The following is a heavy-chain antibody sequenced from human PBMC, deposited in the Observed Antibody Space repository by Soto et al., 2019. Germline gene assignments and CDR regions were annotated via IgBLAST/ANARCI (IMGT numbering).Heavy chain of an antibody. CDR3: ADIVVVPAQGGLYFQH. D-gene: IGHD2-21*02. Sequence: QITLKESGPTLVKPTQTLTLTCTFSGFSLSTSGVGVGWIRQPPGKALEWLALIYWDDDKRYSPSLKSRLTITXGTXKXQVVLTMTNMEPVDTATYYCADIVVVPAQGGLYFQHWGQGTLVTVSS. CDR1: GFSLSTSGVG. J-gene: IGHJ1*01. CDR2: IYWDDDK. V-gene: IGHV2-5*02.